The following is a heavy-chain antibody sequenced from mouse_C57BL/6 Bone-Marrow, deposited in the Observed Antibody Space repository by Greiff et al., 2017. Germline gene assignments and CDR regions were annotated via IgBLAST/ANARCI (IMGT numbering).Heavy chain of an antibody. D-gene: IGHD2-5*01. J-gene: IGHJ1*03. CDR3: ARDYSNYVWYFDV. V-gene: IGHV1-18*01. CDR1: GYTFTDYN. Sequence: SGPELVKPGASVKIPCKASGYTFTDYNMDWVKQSHGKSLEWIGDINPNNGGTIYNQKFKGKATLTVDKSSSTAYMELRSLTSEDTAVYYCARDYSNYVWYFDVWGTGTTVTVSS. CDR2: INPNNGGT.